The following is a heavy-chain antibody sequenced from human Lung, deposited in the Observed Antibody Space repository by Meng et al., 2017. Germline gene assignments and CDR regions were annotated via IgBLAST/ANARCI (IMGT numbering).Heavy chain of an antibody. CDR2: INHSGST. CDR1: GGSFSDYY. J-gene: IGHJ4*02. V-gene: IGHV4-34*01. Sequence: SKTLSLTCVVSGGSFSDYYWSWIRQPPGKGLEWIGEINHSGSTNYNPSLESRATISVDTSQNSLSLKLSSVTAADSAVYYCARGPTTMAHDFDYWGQGTLVT. CDR3: ARGPTTMAHDFDY. D-gene: IGHD4-11*01.